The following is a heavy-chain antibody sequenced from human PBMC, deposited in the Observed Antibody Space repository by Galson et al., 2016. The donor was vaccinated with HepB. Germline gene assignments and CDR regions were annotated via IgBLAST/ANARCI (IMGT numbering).Heavy chain of an antibody. CDR2: INGGNGNT. J-gene: IGHJ5*02. D-gene: IGHD3-22*01. CDR3: ARRLSRYYESSGYQADWLDP. V-gene: IGHV1-3*01. CDR1: GYTFTSYN. Sequence: SVKVSCKASGYTFTSYNIHWVRQAPGQRLEWMGWINGGNGNTKYSQKVQGRVTFTRDTSVNTAYMEPSSLRSEDTAVYYCARRLSRYYESSGYQADWLDPWGQGTLVTVSS.